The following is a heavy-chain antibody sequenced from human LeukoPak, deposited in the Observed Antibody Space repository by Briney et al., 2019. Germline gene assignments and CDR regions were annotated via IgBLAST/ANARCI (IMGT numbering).Heavy chain of an antibody. Sequence: GGSLRLSCVASGFPFSSYWMTWVRQAPGKGLEWVANIKQDGSKKSYVDSVKGRFTISRDNAKNSLYLQMNSLRAEDTVIYYCTRVGYIDEGIDYWGQGTLVTVSS. CDR1: GFPFSSYW. J-gene: IGHJ4*02. D-gene: IGHD5-24*01. CDR2: IKQDGSKK. V-gene: IGHV3-7*04. CDR3: TRVGYIDEGIDY.